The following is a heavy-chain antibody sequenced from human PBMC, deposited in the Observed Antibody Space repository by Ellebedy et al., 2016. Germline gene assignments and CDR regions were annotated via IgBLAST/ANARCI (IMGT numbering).Heavy chain of an antibody. CDR2: MKGDGSSI. CDR3: ARDPPSILARTWG. Sequence: GESLKISCAASGFTFSSHSMHWVRQAPGKGLVWVSRMKGDGSSISYADSVKGRFTISRDDAKNALYLQMNSLRAEDTAVYYCARDPPSILARTWGWGQGTLVTVSS. J-gene: IGHJ4*02. CDR1: GFTFSSHS. V-gene: IGHV3-74*01. D-gene: IGHD7-27*01.